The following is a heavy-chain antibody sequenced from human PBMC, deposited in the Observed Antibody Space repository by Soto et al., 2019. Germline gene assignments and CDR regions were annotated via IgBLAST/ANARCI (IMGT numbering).Heavy chain of an antibody. CDR3: ARWLGYGPPFDY. CDR1: GGSIRRGDYY. V-gene: IGHV4-30-4*01. CDR2: IYYSGST. Sequence: QVQLQESGPGLVKPSQTLSLTCTVSGGSIRRGDYYWSWIRQPPGKGLEWIGYIYYSGSTYYNPSLRSRVTVSVATSTLPSSLTLSSVTAADTPVYYCARWLGYGPPFDYWGQGTLVTVSS. D-gene: IGHD5-12*01. J-gene: IGHJ4*02.